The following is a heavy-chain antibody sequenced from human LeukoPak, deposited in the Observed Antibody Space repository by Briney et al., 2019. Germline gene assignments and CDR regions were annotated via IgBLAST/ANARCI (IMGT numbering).Heavy chain of an antibody. J-gene: IGHJ4*02. CDR3: ARLYGHYSDY. D-gene: IGHD4-17*01. CDR2: IYPRGSDT. Sequence: GESLKISCKGSGYSFTNSWIGWVRQMPGKGLEWMGIIYPRGSDTRYSPSFQGQVTISADKSISTAYLQWSSLKASDTAIYYCARLYGHYSDYWGQGTLVTVSS. CDR1: GYSFTNSW. V-gene: IGHV5-51*01.